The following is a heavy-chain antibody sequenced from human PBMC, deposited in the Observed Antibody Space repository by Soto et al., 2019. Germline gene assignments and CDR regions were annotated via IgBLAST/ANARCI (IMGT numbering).Heavy chain of an antibody. V-gene: IGHV4-31*03. CDR1: GGSINSRGYY. Sequence: SETLSLTCTVSGGSINSRGYYWTWILQHPGKGLEWIGNIYYSGRIHFNPSLKSRLNMLVDTSENQFYLKLTSVTAADTAVYYCARQSESTGYFYGWCEPWGKGTLVIVSS. D-gene: IGHD3-9*01. J-gene: IGHJ5*01. CDR2: IYYSGRI. CDR3: ARQSESTGYFYGWCEP.